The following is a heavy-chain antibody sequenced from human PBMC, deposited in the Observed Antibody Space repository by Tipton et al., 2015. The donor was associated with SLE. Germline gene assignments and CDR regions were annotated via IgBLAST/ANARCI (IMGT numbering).Heavy chain of an antibody. V-gene: IGHV4-34*01. CDR2: INHSGSP. D-gene: IGHD2-21*02. J-gene: IGHJ5*02. CDR1: GGSFSGYY. Sequence: TLSLTCAVYGGSFSGYYWSWIRQPPGKGLEWIGEINHSGSPNYNPSLKSRFTISVDTSKNQFSLRLSSVTAADTAVYYCARGGRDPLGSWSQGTLVTVSS. CDR3: ARGGRDPLGS.